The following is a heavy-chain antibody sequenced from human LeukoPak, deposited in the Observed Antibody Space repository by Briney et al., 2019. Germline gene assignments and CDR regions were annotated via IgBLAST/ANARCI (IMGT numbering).Heavy chain of an antibody. CDR3: ARDQLQLGWFDP. Sequence: SETLSLTCTVSGGSISSYYRSWIRQPPGKGLEWIGYIYYSGSTNYNPSLKSRVTISVDTSKNQFSLKLSSVTAADTAVYYCARDQLQLGWFDPWGQGTLVTVSS. V-gene: IGHV4-59*01. CDR1: GGSISSYY. D-gene: IGHD6-13*01. CDR2: IYYSGST. J-gene: IGHJ5*02.